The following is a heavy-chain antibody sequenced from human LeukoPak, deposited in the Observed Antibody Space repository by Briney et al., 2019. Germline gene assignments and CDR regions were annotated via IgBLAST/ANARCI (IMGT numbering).Heavy chain of an antibody. CDR2: ISSSSGYI. J-gene: IGHJ4*02. D-gene: IGHD6-6*01. Sequence: GGSLRLSCEASGFTFSSYSMNWVRQAPGKGLEWVSFISSSSGYIYYADSVKGRFTISRDNAKNSLYLQMNSLRAEDTAVYYCARGGSSSLRAPTDYWDQGTLVTVSS. CDR1: GFTFSSYS. V-gene: IGHV3-21*01. CDR3: ARGGSSSLRAPTDY.